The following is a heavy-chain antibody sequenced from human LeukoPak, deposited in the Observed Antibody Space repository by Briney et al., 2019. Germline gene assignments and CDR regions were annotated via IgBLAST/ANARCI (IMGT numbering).Heavy chain of an antibody. CDR2: IIPILGIA. D-gene: IGHD3-22*01. J-gene: IGHJ6*02. Sequence: SVKVSCKASGGTFSSYAISWVRQAPGQGLEWMGRIIPILGIANYAQKFQGRVTITADKSTSTAYMELSSLRSEDTAVYYCARARRDYYDSSGYYPTSYGMDVWGQGTTVTVSS. CDR3: ARARRDYYDSSGYYPTSYGMDV. CDR1: GGTFSSYA. V-gene: IGHV1-69*04.